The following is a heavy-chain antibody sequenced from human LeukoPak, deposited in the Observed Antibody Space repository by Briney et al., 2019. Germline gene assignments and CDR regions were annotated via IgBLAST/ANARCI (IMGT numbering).Heavy chain of an antibody. V-gene: IGHV3-7*01. D-gene: IGHD3-10*02. CDR2: INQDGSYT. CDR1: GLTFSHYW. J-gene: IGHJ6*04. CDR3: AELGITMIGGV. Sequence: GGSLRLSCAASGLTFSHYWMRWVRQAPGKGLECVANINQDGSYTYYVDSVKGRFTMSRDNAKNSLYLQMNSLRVEDTAVYYCAELGITMIGGVWGKGTTVTISS.